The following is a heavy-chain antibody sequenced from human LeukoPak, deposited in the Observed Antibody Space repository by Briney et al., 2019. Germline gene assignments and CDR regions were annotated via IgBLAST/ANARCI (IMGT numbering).Heavy chain of an antibody. CDR3: ARGPMVRGVIIDNWFDP. Sequence: SVKVSCKASGGTFSSYAISWVRQAPGQGLEWMGRIIPIFGTANYAQKFQGRVTITTDESTSTAYMELRSLRSEGTAVYYCARGPMVRGVIIDNWFDPWGQGTLVTVSS. J-gene: IGHJ5*02. V-gene: IGHV1-69*05. CDR1: GGTFSSYA. D-gene: IGHD3-10*01. CDR2: IIPIFGTA.